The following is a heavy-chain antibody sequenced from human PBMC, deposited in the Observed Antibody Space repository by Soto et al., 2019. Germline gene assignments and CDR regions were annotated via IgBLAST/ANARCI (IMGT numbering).Heavy chain of an antibody. V-gene: IGHV4-39*01. CDR1: GGSISGSSYY. CDR3: ARLVFYCSGTSCYDHYYFGLDI. Sequence: KPSETLSLTCTVSGGSISGSSYYWGWIRQPPGKGLEWIGGIYYAGSTYHNPSLKSRVTISVDTSRNEFSLKVTSVTASDTAVYYCARLVFYCSGTSCYDHYYFGLDIWGQGTTVTVSS. CDR2: IYYAGST. D-gene: IGHD2-2*01. J-gene: IGHJ6*02.